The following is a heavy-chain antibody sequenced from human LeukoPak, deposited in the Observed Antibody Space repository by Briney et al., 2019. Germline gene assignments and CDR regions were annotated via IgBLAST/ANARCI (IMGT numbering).Heavy chain of an antibody. J-gene: IGHJ5*02. Sequence: PGGSLRLSCVASGFILSGYWMYWVRQAPGKGLMYISRNNGDGSTTNYADVVKGRFTMSRDNVKNTLYLQMNSLRVEDTAVYYCARDPRNVGLAPWGQGTLVTVSS. D-gene: IGHD2-15*01. CDR3: ARDPRNVGLAP. CDR1: GFILSGYW. CDR2: NNGDGSTT. V-gene: IGHV3-74*01.